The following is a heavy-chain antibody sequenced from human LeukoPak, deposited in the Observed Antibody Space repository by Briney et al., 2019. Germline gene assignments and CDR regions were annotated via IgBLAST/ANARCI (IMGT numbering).Heavy chain of an antibody. CDR2: IYYSGST. J-gene: IGHJ6*03. Sequence: PSETLSLTCTVSGGSISSSSYYWGWIRQPPGKGLEWIGSIYYSGSTYYNPSLKSRVTMSVDTSKNQFSLKLSSVTAADTAVYYCARGAIVVVPDTNYYYYYMDVWGKGTTVTTSS. CDR1: GGSISSSSYY. D-gene: IGHD2-2*01. CDR3: ARGAIVVVPDTNYYYYYMDV. V-gene: IGHV4-39*07.